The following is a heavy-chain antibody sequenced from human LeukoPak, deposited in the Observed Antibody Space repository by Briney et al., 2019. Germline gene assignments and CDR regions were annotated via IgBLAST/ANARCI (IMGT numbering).Heavy chain of an antibody. CDR3: ARYYDMLTAFDY. Sequence: SETLSLTCTVSSGSISSSSYYWGWIRQPPGKGLEWIGSIYSSGSTYYKSSLKSRVTISVDTPKNQFSLKLSSVTAADTAMYYCARYYDMLTAFDYWGQGTLVTVSS. D-gene: IGHD3-9*01. V-gene: IGHV4-39*01. J-gene: IGHJ4*02. CDR2: IYSSGST. CDR1: SGSISSSSYY.